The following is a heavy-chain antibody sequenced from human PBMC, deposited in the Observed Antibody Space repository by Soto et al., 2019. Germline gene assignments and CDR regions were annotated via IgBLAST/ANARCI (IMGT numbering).Heavy chain of an antibody. CDR1: GFTFSSYW. CDR2: INSDGSST. D-gene: IGHD5-18*01. V-gene: IGHV3-74*01. J-gene: IGHJ4*02. CDR3: ANSGYSYGPIHS. Sequence: GVSLRLSCAASGFTFSSYWMHWVRQAPGKGLVWVSRINSDGSSTSYADSVKGRFTISRDNAKNTLYLQMNSLRAEDTAVYYCANSGYSYGPIHSWGQGTLVTVSS.